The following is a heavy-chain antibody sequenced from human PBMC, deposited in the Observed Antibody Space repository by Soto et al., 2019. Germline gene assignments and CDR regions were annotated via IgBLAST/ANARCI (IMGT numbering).Heavy chain of an antibody. CDR2: ISYDGSNK. V-gene: IGHV3-30*18. D-gene: IGHD5-12*01. CDR3: AKDVTVDIVNTPGY. J-gene: IGHJ4*02. CDR1: GFTFSSYA. Sequence: PGGSLRLSCLASGFTFSSYAIHWVRQAPGKGLEWVAVISYDGSNKFYADSVKGRFTISRDNSKNTLYLHMNSLNTEDTAVYYCAKDVTVDIVNTPGYWGQGTLVTVSS.